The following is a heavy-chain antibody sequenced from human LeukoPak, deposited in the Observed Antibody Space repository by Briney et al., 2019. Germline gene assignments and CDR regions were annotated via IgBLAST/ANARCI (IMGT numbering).Heavy chain of an antibody. V-gene: IGHV3-7*01. D-gene: IGHD3-10*01. Sequence: PGGSLRLSCAASGFTFSNYYMSWVRQAPGKGLEWVGNIKQDGSEKNYVDSVKGRFTISRDNAKNSLYLQMNTLRAEDTAVYYCARDRDYYGSGRGFDPWGQGTLVTVSS. CDR1: GFTFSNYY. J-gene: IGHJ5*02. CDR3: ARDRDYYGSGRGFDP. CDR2: IKQDGSEK.